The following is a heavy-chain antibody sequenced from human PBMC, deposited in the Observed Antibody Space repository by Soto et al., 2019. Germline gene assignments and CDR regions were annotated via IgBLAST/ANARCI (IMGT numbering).Heavy chain of an antibody. CDR3: AKDSSNSGSYQDAFDI. V-gene: IGHV3-23*01. CDR1: GFTFSSYA. CDR2: ISGSGGST. D-gene: IGHD1-26*01. J-gene: IGHJ3*02. Sequence: EVQLLESGGGLVQPGGSLRLSCAASGFTFSSYAMSWVRQAPGKGLEWVSAISGSGGSTYYADSVKGRFTISRDNSKNTLYLQMNSLRAEDTAVYYCAKDSSNSGSYQDAFDIWGQGTMVTVSS.